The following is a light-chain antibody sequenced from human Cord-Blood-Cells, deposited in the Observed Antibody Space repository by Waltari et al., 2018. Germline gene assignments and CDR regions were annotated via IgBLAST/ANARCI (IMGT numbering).Light chain of an antibody. J-gene: IGLJ1*01. CDR1: SSTIGSNT. CDR2: SNN. V-gene: IGLV1-44*01. Sequence: QSVLPQPPSASGTPGQRPTIPCSASSSTIGSNTVNWYQQLPGTAPKLLIYSNNQRPSGVPDRFSGSKSGTSASLAISGLQSEDEADYYCAAWDDSLNGHYVFGTGTKVTVL. CDR3: AAWDDSLNGHYV.